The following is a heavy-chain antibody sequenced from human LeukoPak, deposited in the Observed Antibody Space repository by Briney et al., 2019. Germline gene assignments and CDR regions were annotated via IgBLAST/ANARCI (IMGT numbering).Heavy chain of an antibody. Sequence: GGSLRLSCAASGFTFSSDGMHWVRQAPGKGLEWVAFIRYDGSNKYYADSVKGRFTISRDNSKNTLYLQMNSLRAEDTAVYYCAKDRSGYPDAFDIWGQGTMVTVSS. J-gene: IGHJ3*02. D-gene: IGHD5-12*01. CDR2: IRYDGSNK. CDR3: AKDRSGYPDAFDI. CDR1: GFTFSSDG. V-gene: IGHV3-30*02.